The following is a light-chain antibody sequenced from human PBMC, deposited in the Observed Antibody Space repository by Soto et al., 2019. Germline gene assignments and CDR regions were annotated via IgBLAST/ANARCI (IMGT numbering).Light chain of an antibody. CDR1: SSNIGSNY. Sequence: QSVLTQPPSASGTAGQRVTISCSGSSSNIGSNYVYWYQQLPGMAPKLLIYSNIHRPSGVPDRFSGSKSGTSVSLAISGLRSEDEADYYCASWDDSLSRAVFGGGTQLTVL. CDR2: SNI. J-gene: IGLJ7*01. CDR3: ASWDDSLSRAV. V-gene: IGLV1-47*02.